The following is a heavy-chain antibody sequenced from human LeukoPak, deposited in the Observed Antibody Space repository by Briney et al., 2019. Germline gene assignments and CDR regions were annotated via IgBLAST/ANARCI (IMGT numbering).Heavy chain of an antibody. Sequence: GGSLRLSCAASGFTFNSYWMSWVRQAPGKGLEWVANIKQDGSEKYYVDSVKGRFTFSRDNAKNSLYLQMNSLGAEDTAVYYCARAVGYFWSGPRFDYWGQGALVTVSS. J-gene: IGHJ4*02. V-gene: IGHV3-7*04. CDR3: ARAVGYFWSGPRFDY. CDR2: IKQDGSEK. D-gene: IGHD3-3*01. CDR1: GFTFNSYW.